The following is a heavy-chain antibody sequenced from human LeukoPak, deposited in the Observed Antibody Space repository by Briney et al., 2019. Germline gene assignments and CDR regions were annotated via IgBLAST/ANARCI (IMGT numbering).Heavy chain of an antibody. J-gene: IGHJ6*04. CDR2: INPNSGGT. V-gene: IGHV1-2*02. D-gene: IGHD3-10*01. CDR3: ARDPLWLGPYSYYGRDV. Sequence: ASVKVSCKASGYTFTGYYMHWVRQAPGQGLEWMGWINPNSGGTNYAQKFQGRVTMTRDTSISTAYMELSRLRSDDTAVYYCARDPLWLGPYSYYGRDVWAKGTTVTVSS. CDR1: GYTFTGYY.